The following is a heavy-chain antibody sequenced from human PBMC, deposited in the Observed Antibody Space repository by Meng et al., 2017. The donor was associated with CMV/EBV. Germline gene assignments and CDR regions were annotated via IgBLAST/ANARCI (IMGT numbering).Heavy chain of an antibody. J-gene: IGHJ5*02. CDR1: GESFSSYY. Sequence: GSLRLSCAVYGESFSSYYWSWIRQPPGKGLEWIGEINHSGSANYNPSLKSRVTISVDTSKNQFSLKLSSVTAADTAVYYCARGRGNDFWSGYSTTEFDPWGQGTLVTVSS. V-gene: IGHV4-34*01. CDR2: INHSGSA. D-gene: IGHD3-3*01. CDR3: ARGRGNDFWSGYSTTEFDP.